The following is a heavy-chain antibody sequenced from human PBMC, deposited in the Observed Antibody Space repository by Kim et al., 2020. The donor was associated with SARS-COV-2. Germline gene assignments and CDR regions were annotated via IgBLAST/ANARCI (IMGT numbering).Heavy chain of an antibody. CDR1: GFTLDHYA. V-gene: IGHV3-9*01. D-gene: IGHD6-13*01. CDR3: AKGRIAAVVTALDY. CDR2: ISWNSGTI. J-gene: IGHJ4*02. Sequence: GGSLRLSCAASGFTLDHYAMHWVRQAPGKGLEWVSGISWNSGTIVCADSLKGRFTISRDNAKNSLYLQMNSLRAEDTAFYYCAKGRIAAVVTALDYWGQGTLVTVSS.